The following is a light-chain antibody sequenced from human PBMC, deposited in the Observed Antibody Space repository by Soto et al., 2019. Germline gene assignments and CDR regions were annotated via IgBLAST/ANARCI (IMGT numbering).Light chain of an antibody. CDR3: QQFYTWPVT. V-gene: IGKV3-15*01. Sequence: EIVMTQSPATLSVSPGEGVTFSCRASEGVRNMLAWYQHKRGQPPRLLVSYASAGATGVPARFSGSGSGTEFTLTINSLQSEDVALYYCQQFYTWPVTFGGGTKVEIK. CDR1: EGVRNM. CDR2: YAS. J-gene: IGKJ4*01.